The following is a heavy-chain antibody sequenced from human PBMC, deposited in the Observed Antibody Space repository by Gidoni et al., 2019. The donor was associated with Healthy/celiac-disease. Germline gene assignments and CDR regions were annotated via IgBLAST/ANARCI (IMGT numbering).Heavy chain of an antibody. CDR1: GFTFSSYA. J-gene: IGHJ4*02. CDR3: VKDGGWNYVFY. D-gene: IGHD1-7*01. Sequence: EVQLVESGGGLVQPGVSLSLSCSASGFTFSSYAMHLLRQAPGKGLEYVSAISSNGGSTYYADSVKGRFTISRDNSKNTLYLQMSSMRAEDTAVYYCVKDGGWNYVFYWGQGTLVTVSS. CDR2: ISSNGGST. V-gene: IGHV3-64D*06.